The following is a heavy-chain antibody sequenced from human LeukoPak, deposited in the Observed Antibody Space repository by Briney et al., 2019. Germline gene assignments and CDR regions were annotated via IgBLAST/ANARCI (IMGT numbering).Heavy chain of an antibody. V-gene: IGHV3-48*01. CDR2: ISSSGSTM. D-gene: IGHD4-17*01. J-gene: IGHJ4*02. Sequence: GGSLRLSCAAPGFTFSSYRINSVRQAPGKGLELVSFISSSGSTMYYADSVKGRFTISRDNAKNSLYLQMNSLRAEDTAVYYCARENFGDVLDYWGQGTLVTVSS. CDR3: ARENFGDVLDY. CDR1: GFTFSSYR.